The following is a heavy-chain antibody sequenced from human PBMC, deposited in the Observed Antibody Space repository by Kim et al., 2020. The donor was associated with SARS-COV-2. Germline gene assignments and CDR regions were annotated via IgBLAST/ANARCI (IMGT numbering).Heavy chain of an antibody. D-gene: IGHD6-19*01. CDR3: ARVLTSGWSYFDY. V-gene: IGHV3-21*01. CDR1: GFTFSSYS. J-gene: IGHJ4*02. Sequence: GGSLRLSCAASGFTFSSYSMNWVRQAPGKGLEWISSISSSGSYIYYVDSMKGRFTISRDNARASLYLQMNSLRAEDTAVYYCARVLTSGWSYFDYWGQGT. CDR2: ISSSGSYI.